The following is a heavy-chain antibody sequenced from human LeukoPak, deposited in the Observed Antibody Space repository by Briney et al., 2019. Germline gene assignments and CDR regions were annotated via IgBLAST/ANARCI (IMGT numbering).Heavy chain of an antibody. Sequence: GASVKVSCKASGYTFTGYYMHWVRQAPGQGLEWMGWINPNSGGTNYAQKFQGRVTMNRDTSISTAYMELSRLRSDDTAAYHCARDDSGWYPADAFDIWGQGTMVTVSS. CDR1: GYTFTGYY. CDR2: INPNSGGT. V-gene: IGHV1-2*02. D-gene: IGHD6-19*01. CDR3: ARDDSGWYPADAFDI. J-gene: IGHJ3*02.